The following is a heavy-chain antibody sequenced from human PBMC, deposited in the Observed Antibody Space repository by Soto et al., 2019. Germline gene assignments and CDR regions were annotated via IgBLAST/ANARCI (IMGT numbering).Heavy chain of an antibody. CDR2: IKSKTDGGTT. V-gene: IGHV3-15*07. CDR1: GFTFSKVW. CDR3: NTGSDDLLY. J-gene: IGHJ4*02. Sequence: EVQLVESGGGLVKPGWSLRRSCAVSGFTFSKVWMNWVRQAPGKGLEWVGRIKSKTDGGTTDYAGAVKGRFTITRDDSKDSLGLQMNSLKTEDTAVYFCNTGSDDLLYWGQGTLVTVSS. D-gene: IGHD6-25*01.